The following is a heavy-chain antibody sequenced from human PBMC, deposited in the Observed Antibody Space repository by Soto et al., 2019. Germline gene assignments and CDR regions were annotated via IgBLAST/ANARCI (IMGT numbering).Heavy chain of an antibody. Sequence: SETLSLTCTVSGGSISSDDWSWIRQPPGKGLEWIGYIYYSGSTNYNPSLKSRVTISVDTSKNQFSLKLSSVTAADTAVYYCARQRLRFLHLDPWGQGTLVTVSS. CDR2: IYYSGST. D-gene: IGHD3-3*01. CDR3: ARQRLRFLHLDP. V-gene: IGHV4-59*08. J-gene: IGHJ5*02. CDR1: GGSISSDD.